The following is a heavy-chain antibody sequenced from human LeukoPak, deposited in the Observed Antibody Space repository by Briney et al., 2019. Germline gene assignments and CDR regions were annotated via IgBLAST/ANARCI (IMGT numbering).Heavy chain of an antibody. D-gene: IGHD4-17*01. CDR1: GFTFSSYA. V-gene: IGHV3-23*01. CDR2: ISGSGGST. J-gene: IGHJ4*02. CDR3: AKDDDDGDHVVVDH. Sequence: SGGSLRLSCAASGFTFSSYAMGWVRQAPGKGLEWFSLISGSGGSTYYADSVKGRFTVSRDNSKNTEYLQMNSLRAEDTAIYYCAKDDDDGDHVVVDHWGQGTLVTVSS.